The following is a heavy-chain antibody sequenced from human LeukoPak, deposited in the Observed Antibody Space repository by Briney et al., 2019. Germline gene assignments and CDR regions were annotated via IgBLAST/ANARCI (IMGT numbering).Heavy chain of an antibody. CDR2: INHSGST. Sequence: SETLSLTCAVYGGSFSGYYWSWIRQPPGKGLEWIGEINHSGSTNYNPSLKSRVTISVDTSKNQFSLKLSSVTAADTAVYYCARSRITIFGVVTGGHWFDPWGQGTLVTVSS. D-gene: IGHD3-3*01. V-gene: IGHV4-34*01. J-gene: IGHJ5*02. CDR3: ARSRITIFGVVTGGHWFDP. CDR1: GGSFSGYY.